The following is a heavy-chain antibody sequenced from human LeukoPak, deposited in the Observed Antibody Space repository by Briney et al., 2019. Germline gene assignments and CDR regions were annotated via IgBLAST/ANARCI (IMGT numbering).Heavy chain of an antibody. Sequence: ASVKVSCKASGYTFTSYDINWVRQATGQGLEWMGWMNPNSGNTGYAQKFQGRVTITRNTSISTAYMELSSLRSEDTAVYYCARTTFGVVSLNPLSYYYYYMDVWGKGTTVTVSS. V-gene: IGHV1-8*03. D-gene: IGHD3-3*01. CDR1: GYTFTSYD. CDR2: MNPNSGNT. CDR3: ARTTFGVVSLNPLSYYYYYMDV. J-gene: IGHJ6*03.